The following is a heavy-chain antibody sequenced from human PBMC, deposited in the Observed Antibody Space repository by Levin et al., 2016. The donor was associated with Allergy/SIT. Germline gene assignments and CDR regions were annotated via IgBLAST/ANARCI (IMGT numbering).Heavy chain of an antibody. J-gene: IGHJ4*02. CDR2: IYDNGGT. V-gene: IGHV4-61*08. CDR3: AGVAYYYDISGQEDY. D-gene: IGHD3-22*01. CDR1: GGSVSSDGHY. Sequence: SETLSLTCTVSGGSVSSDGHYWTWIRQFPGRGLEWIGHIYDNGGTSYNPSVKSRVTMSRDTSKNQFFLKLGSVTAADTAIYYCAGVAYYYDISGQEDYWGQGTLVTVSS.